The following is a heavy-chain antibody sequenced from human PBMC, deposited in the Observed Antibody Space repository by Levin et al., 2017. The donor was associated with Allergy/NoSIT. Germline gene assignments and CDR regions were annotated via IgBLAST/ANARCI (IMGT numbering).Heavy chain of an antibody. CDR3: ARIRAGDPDPWYYFDY. Sequence: SGPTLVKPTQTLTLTCTFSGFSLSTSGMRVSWIRKPPGKALEWLARIDWDDDIFYSTSLKTRLTISKDTSKNQVVLTMTNMDPVDTATYYCARIRAGDPDPWYYFDYWGQGTLVTVSS. V-gene: IGHV2-70*04. CDR1: GFSLSTSGMR. J-gene: IGHJ4*02. D-gene: IGHD3-16*01. CDR2: IDWDDDI.